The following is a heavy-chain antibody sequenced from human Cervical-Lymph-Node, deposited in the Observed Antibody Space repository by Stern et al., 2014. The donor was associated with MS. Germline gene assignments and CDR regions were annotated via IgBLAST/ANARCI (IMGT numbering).Heavy chain of an antibody. V-gene: IGHV4-59*01. D-gene: IGHD6-6*01. CDR3: AAMAYSSSSLWFDP. J-gene: IGHJ5*02. Sequence: VQLVESGPGLVKPSETLSLTCSVSGSLMSNYYWTWIRQPPGKGLELIGYIFHSGTTNYHPSLKRRVDMSLDTSMNHFSLRLKYVTAEDTAVYYCAAMAYSSSSLWFDPWGQGTLVTVSS. CDR2: IFHSGTT. CDR1: GSLMSNYY.